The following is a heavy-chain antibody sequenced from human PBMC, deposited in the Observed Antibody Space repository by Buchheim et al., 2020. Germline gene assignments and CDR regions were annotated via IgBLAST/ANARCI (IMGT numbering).Heavy chain of an antibody. V-gene: IGHV3-7*01. D-gene: IGHD3-9*01. J-gene: IGHJ4*02. Sequence: EVQLVESGGGLVQPGGSLRLSCAASGFTFSSYWMSWVCQAPGKGLEWVANIKQDGSEKYYVDSVKGRFTISRDNAKNSLYLQMNSLKAEDTAVYYCARDTPEYYDILTGYYDYWGQGTL. CDR2: IKQDGSEK. CDR3: ARDTPEYYDILTGYYDY. CDR1: GFTFSSYW.